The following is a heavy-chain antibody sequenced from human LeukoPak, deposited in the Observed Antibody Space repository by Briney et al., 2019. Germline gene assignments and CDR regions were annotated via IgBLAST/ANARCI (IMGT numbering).Heavy chain of an antibody. CDR2: ISYDGNNK. Sequence: GGSLRLSCEASGFIFSSYTMHWVRQAPGKGLEWVAVISYDGNNKYYADSVKGRFTISRAISKGALYLQMNSLRAGDAAVYYCARKGGTDLNYSPFDCWGQGTLVTVSS. CDR3: ARKGGTDLNYSPFDC. CDR1: GFIFSSYT. D-gene: IGHD1-26*01. J-gene: IGHJ4*02. V-gene: IGHV3-30*04.